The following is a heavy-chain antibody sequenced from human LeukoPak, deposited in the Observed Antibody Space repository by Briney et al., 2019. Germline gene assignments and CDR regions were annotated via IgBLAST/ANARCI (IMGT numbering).Heavy chain of an antibody. CDR3: ARGARITIFGVDSRGYAFDI. CDR2: TRNKANSYTT. CDR1: GFTFSDHY. V-gene: IGHV3-72*01. Sequence: GGSLRLSCAASGFTFSDHYMDWVRQAPGKGLEWVGRTRNKANSYTTEYAASVKGRFTISRDDSKNSLYLQMNSLKTEDTAVYYCARGARITIFGVDSRGYAFDIWGQGTMVTVSS. J-gene: IGHJ3*02. D-gene: IGHD3-3*01.